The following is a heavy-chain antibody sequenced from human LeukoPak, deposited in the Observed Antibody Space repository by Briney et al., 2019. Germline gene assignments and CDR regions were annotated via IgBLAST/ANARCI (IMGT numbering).Heavy chain of an antibody. Sequence: GGSLRLSCAASGFTFDDYAMHWVRQAPGKGLEWVSGISWNSGSIGYADSVKGRFTISRDNAKNSLYLQMNSLRAEDTALYYCAKDYGSSWYNLPNDAFDIWGQGTMVTVSS. J-gene: IGHJ3*02. V-gene: IGHV3-9*01. D-gene: IGHD6-13*01. CDR2: ISWNSGSI. CDR1: GFTFDDYA. CDR3: AKDYGSSWYNLPNDAFDI.